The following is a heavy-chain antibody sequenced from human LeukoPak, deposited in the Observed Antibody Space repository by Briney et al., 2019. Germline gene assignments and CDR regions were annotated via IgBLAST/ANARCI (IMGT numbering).Heavy chain of an antibody. Sequence: GGSLRLSCAASGFTFSSYATSWVRQAPGKGLEWVSAISGSGGSTYYADSVKGRFTISRDNSKNTLYLQMNSLRAEDTAVYYCANLGGTGGQQNWFDPWGQGALVTVSS. V-gene: IGHV3-23*01. CDR3: ANLGGTGGQQNWFDP. J-gene: IGHJ5*02. CDR1: GFTFSSYA. CDR2: ISGSGGST. D-gene: IGHD3-10*01.